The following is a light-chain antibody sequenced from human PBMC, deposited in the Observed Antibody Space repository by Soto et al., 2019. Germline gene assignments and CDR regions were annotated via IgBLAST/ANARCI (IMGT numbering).Light chain of an antibody. CDR3: QQYGSSPYT. J-gene: IGKJ2*01. V-gene: IGKV3-20*01. CDR1: QSVSSSY. CDR2: GAS. Sequence: EIVLTQSPGTLSLSPGGRATLSCRASQSVSSSYLAWYQQKPGQAPRLLIYGASSRATGIPDRFSGSGSGTDFTLTITRLEPEDFAMYYCQQYGSSPYTFGQGTKLEIK.